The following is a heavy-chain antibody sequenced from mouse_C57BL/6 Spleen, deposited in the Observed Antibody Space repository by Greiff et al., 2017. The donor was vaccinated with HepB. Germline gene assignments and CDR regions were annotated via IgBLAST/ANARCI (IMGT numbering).Heavy chain of an antibody. CDR3: ARSGFTTVPYWYFDV. CDR2: IYPGSGST. V-gene: IGHV1-55*01. D-gene: IGHD1-1*01. Sequence: VQLQQPGAELVKPGASVKMSCKASGYTFTSYWITWVKQRPGQGLEWIGDIYPGSGSTNYNEKFKSKATLPVDTSSSTAYMQLSSLTSEDSAVYYCARSGFTTVPYWYFDVWGTGTTVTVSS. CDR1: GYTFTSYW. J-gene: IGHJ1*03.